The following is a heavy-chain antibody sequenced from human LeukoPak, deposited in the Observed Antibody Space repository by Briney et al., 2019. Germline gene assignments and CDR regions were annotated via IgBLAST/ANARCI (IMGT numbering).Heavy chain of an antibody. CDR2: IYTSGST. Sequence: SSQTLSLTCTVSGGSISSGSYYWSWIRQPAGKGLEWIGRIYTSGSTNYNPSLKSRVTISVDTSKNQFSLKLSSVTAADTAVYYCARAVSIAAAGTPGMDVWGQGTTVTVSS. D-gene: IGHD6-13*01. CDR3: ARAVSIAAAGTPGMDV. CDR1: GGSISSGSYY. V-gene: IGHV4-61*02. J-gene: IGHJ6*02.